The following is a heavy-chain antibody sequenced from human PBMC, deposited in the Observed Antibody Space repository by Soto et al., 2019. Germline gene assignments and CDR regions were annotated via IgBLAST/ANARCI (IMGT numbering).Heavy chain of an antibody. CDR2: INPNSGGT. J-gene: IGHJ4*02. CDR3: ARARFTSMDY. Sequence: ASVKVSCKASGYTFTGYYIHWVRQAPGQGLEWMGWINPNSGGTNYAQKFQGWVTMTRDTSISTAYMELSRLRSDDTAVYYCARARFTSMDYWGQGTLVTVSS. V-gene: IGHV1-2*04. D-gene: IGHD2-21*01. CDR1: GYTFTGYY.